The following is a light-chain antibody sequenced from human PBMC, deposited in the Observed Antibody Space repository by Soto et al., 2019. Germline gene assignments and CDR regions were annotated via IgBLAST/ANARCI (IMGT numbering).Light chain of an antibody. J-gene: IGKJ3*01. CDR3: QQSYGTPSFT. V-gene: IGKV1-39*01. CDR1: QDISTF. Sequence: DIQMTQSPSSLSASVGDRVTITCRASQDISTFLNWYQQKPGKAPKLLIYAASSLQSGVPSRFSGSGSGTDFTLTISSLQPEDFATYYCQQSYGTPSFTFGPGTRVDVK. CDR2: AAS.